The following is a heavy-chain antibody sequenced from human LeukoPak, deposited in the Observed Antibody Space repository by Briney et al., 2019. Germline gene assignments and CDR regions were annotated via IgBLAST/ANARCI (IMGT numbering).Heavy chain of an antibody. V-gene: IGHV1-8*01. D-gene: IGHD6-6*01. CDR3: ARAVRRSSSPYYYYYMDV. J-gene: IGHJ6*03. CDR2: MNPNSGNT. CDR1: GYTFTSYD. Sequence: VASVKVSCKASGYTFTSYDINWVRQAPGQGLEWMGWMNPNSGNTGYAQKFQGRVTMTRNTSISTAYMELSSLRSEDTAVYYCARAVRRSSSPYYYYYMDVWGKGTTVTVSS.